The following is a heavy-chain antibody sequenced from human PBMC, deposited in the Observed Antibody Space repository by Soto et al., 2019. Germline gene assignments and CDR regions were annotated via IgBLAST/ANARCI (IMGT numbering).Heavy chain of an antibody. D-gene: IGHD6-13*01. J-gene: IGHJ5*02. CDR3: AREPPTGIAAAGTPGGFDP. Sequence: GGSLRLSCAASGFTFSSYSMNWVRQAPGKGLEWVSSISSSSSYIYYADSVKGRFTISRDNAKNSLYLQMNSLRAEDTAVYYCAREPPTGIAAAGTPGGFDPWGQGTLVTVSS. CDR2: ISSSSSYI. CDR1: GFTFSSYS. V-gene: IGHV3-21*01.